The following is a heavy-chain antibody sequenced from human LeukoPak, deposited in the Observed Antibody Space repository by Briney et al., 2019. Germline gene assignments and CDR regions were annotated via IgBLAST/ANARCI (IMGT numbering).Heavy chain of an antibody. D-gene: IGHD2-15*01. CDR1: GFTFSSYA. V-gene: IGHV3-23*01. Sequence: PGGSLRLSCAASGFTFSSYAMSWVRQAPGKGLEWVSAISGSGGSTYYADSVKGRFTISRDNSKNTLYLQMNSLRAEDTAVYYCAKEHCSGGSCYHYYFDYWGQGTLVTVSS. CDR2: ISGSGGST. J-gene: IGHJ4*02. CDR3: AKEHCSGGSCYHYYFDY.